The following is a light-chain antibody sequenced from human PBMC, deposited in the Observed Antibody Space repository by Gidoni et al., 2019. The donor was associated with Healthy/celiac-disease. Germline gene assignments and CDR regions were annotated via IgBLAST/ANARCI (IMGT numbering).Light chain of an antibody. CDR1: SSDVGGYNY. CDR3: SSYTSSSTLNVV. V-gene: IGLV2-14*03. CDR2: DVS. Sequence: QPALTQPAPVSGSPGQSIPIPCTGTSSDVGGYNYVSWYQHHPGKAPKLMIYDVSNRPSGVSNRFSGSKSGNTASLTISGLQAEDEADYYCSSYTSSSTLNVVFGGGTKLTVL. J-gene: IGLJ2*01.